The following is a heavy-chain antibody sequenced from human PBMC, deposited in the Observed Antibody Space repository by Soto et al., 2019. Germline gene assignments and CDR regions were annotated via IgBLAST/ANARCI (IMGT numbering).Heavy chain of an antibody. CDR3: ASFKVDTAMGPLLYYYGMDV. CDR1: GGTFSSYA. Sequence: ASVKVSCKASGGTFSSYAISWVRQAPGQGLEWMGGIIPIFGTANYAQKFQGRVTITADESTSTAYMELSSLRSEDTAVYYCASFKVDTAMGPLLYYYGMDVWGQGTTVTVSS. D-gene: IGHD5-18*01. V-gene: IGHV1-69*13. J-gene: IGHJ6*02. CDR2: IIPIFGTA.